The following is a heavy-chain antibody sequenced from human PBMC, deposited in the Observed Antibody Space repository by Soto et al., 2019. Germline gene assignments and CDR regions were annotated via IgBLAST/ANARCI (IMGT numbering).Heavy chain of an antibody. Sequence: ASVKVSCKASGYTFTSYDINWVRQATGQGLEWMGWMNPNSGNTGYAQKFQGRVTMTRNTSISTAYMELSSLRSEDTAVYYCARGLGSDHYSSGWPYYYYMDVWGKGTTVTVSS. CDR3: ARGLGSDHYSSGWPYYYYMDV. D-gene: IGHD6-19*01. V-gene: IGHV1-8*01. J-gene: IGHJ6*03. CDR1: GYTFTSYD. CDR2: MNPNSGNT.